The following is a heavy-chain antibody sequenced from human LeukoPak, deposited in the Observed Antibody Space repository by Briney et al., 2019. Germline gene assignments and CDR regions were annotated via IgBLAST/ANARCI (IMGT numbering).Heavy chain of an antibody. V-gene: IGHV3-23*01. Sequence: GGSLRLSCAASGFTFSSYAMSWVRQAPGKGLAWVSALSSGGATTYYADSVKGRFTISRDNYKNTLYLQMSSLRAEDTAVYYCAKVILGVNVPHWFDRWGQGTLVTVSS. CDR2: LSSGGATT. CDR3: AKVILGVNVPHWFDR. J-gene: IGHJ5*02. D-gene: IGHD3-3*01. CDR1: GFTFSSYA.